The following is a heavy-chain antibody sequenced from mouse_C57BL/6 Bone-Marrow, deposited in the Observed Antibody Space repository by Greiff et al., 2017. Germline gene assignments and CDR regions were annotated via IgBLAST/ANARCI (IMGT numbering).Heavy chain of an antibody. CDR3: ARYYDVDY. Sequence: EVQLQQSGPGLVKPSQSLSLTCSVTGYSITSGYYWNWIRQFPGNKLEWMGYISYDGSNNYNPSLKNRISITRDTSKNQFFLKLNSVTTEDTATYYCARYYDVDYWGQGTTLTVSS. D-gene: IGHD2-4*01. V-gene: IGHV3-6*01. CDR1: GYSITSGYY. J-gene: IGHJ2*01. CDR2: ISYDGSN.